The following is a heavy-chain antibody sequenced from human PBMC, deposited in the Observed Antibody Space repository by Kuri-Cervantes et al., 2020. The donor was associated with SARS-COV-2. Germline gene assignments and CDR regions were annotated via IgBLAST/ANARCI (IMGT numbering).Heavy chain of an antibody. CDR3: ATNDYGVSYMDV. V-gene: IGHV3-64*01. D-gene: IGHD4-17*01. J-gene: IGHJ6*03. CDR1: GFTFSSYA. Sequence: GESLKISCAASGFTFSSYAMHWVRQAPGKGLEYVSAISSHGGSTYYANSVKGRFTISRDNAKNSLYLQMNSLRAEDTALYHCATNDYGVSYMDVWGKGATVTVSS. CDR2: ISSHGGST.